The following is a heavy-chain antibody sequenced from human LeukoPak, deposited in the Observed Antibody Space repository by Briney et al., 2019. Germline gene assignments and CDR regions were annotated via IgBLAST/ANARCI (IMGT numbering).Heavy chain of an antibody. V-gene: IGHV3-23*01. CDR2: ISGSGGST. CDR1: GFTFSSYA. D-gene: IGHD6-19*01. J-gene: IGHJ4*02. CDR3: AKGHTVAGRYYFDY. Sequence: GGSPRLSCAASGFTFSSYAMSWVCQAPGKGLEWVSAISGSGGSTYYADSVKGRFTISRDNSKNTLYLQMNSLRAEDTAVYYCAKGHTVAGRYYFDYWGQGTLVTVSS.